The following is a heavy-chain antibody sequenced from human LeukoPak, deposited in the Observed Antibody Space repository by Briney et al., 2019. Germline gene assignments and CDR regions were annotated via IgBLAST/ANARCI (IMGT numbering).Heavy chain of an antibody. V-gene: IGHV3-23*01. J-gene: IGHJ6*02. CDR3: AKVRTYFYHGLDV. Sequence: QPGGSLRLSCAASGFTFSTCAMSWVRQAPGKGLERVSGISGTTSGTYYADSVKGRFTISRDNSKNTLFLQVNSLRAEDTAVYYCAKVRTYFYHGLDVWSQGTTVTVSS. CDR2: ISGTTSGT. CDR1: GFTFSTCA. D-gene: IGHD1-14*01.